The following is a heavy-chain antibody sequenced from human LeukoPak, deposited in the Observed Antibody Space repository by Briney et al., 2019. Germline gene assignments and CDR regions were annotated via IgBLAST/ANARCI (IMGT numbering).Heavy chain of an antibody. V-gene: IGHV4-59*01. J-gene: IGHJ3*02. CDR3: ARDDWYEWYAFDI. CDR2: IYYSGST. CDR1: GGSISSYY. D-gene: IGHD3-9*01. Sequence: SETPSLTCTVSGGSISSYYWSWIRQPPGKGLEWIGYIYYSGSTNYNPSLKSRVTISVDTSKNQFSLKLSSVTAADTAVYYCARDDWYEWYAFDIWGQGTMVTVSS.